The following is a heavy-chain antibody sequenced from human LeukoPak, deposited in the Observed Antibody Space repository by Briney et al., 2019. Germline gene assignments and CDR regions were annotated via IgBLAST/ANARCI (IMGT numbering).Heavy chain of an antibody. D-gene: IGHD3-10*01. V-gene: IGHV4-34*01. CDR3: ARHQGLWFGEFSYGMDV. J-gene: IGHJ6*02. CDR1: GGSFSGYY. CDR2: INHSGST. Sequence: PSETLSLTCAVYGGSFSGYYWSWIRQPPGKGLEWIGEINHSGSTNYNPSLKSRVTISVDTSKNQFSLKLSSVTAADTAVYYCARHQGLWFGEFSYGMDVWGQGTTVTVSS.